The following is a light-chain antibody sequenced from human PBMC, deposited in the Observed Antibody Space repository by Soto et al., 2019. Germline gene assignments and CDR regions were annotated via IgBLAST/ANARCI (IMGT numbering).Light chain of an antibody. CDR3: QQYGSSPMYI. J-gene: IGKJ2*01. CDR1: QSVSSY. Sequence: EIVLTQSPATLSLSPGERATLSCRASQSVSSYLAWYQQKPGQAPRLLIYDASNRATGIPARFSGSGSGTDFTLTISSLEPEDFALYYCQQYGSSPMYIFGQGTKLEI. CDR2: DAS. V-gene: IGKV3-11*01.